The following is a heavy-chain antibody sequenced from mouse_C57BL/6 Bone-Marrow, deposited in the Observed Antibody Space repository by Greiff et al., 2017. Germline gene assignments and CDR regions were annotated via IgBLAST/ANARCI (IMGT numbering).Heavy chain of an antibody. CDR1: GYTFTSYW. CDR3: ARGYYGSSPFYYAMDY. D-gene: IGHD1-1*01. CDR2: IYPRSGNT. Sequence: QVQLQQPGAELVKPGASVKVSCKASGYTFTSYWMHWVKQRPGQGLEWIGEIYPRSGNTYYNEKFKGKATLTADKSSSTAYMELRSLTSEDSAVYFCARGYYGSSPFYYAMDYWGQGTSVTVSS. J-gene: IGHJ4*01. V-gene: IGHV1-81*01.